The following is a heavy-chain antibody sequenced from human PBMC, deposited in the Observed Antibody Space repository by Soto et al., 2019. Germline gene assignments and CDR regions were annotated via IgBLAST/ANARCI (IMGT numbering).Heavy chain of an antibody. V-gene: IGHV3-23*01. J-gene: IGHJ6*02. CDR2: ISGSGDNT. Sequence: GGSLRLSCAPSGFTFRNYPMNWVRQAPGKGLEWVSAISGSGDNTYYADSVEGRFTISRDNFNSMLYLQMNNLRAEDTAVYYCAKMAGMTYYYYYGMDVWGQGTTVTVSS. CDR1: GFTFRNYP. D-gene: IGHD1-1*01. CDR3: AKMAGMTYYYYYGMDV.